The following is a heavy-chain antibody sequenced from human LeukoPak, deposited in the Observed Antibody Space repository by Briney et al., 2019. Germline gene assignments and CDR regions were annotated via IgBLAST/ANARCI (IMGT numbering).Heavy chain of an antibody. CDR2: IKSKTDGGTT. CDR1: GFTFSYAW. D-gene: IGHD7-27*01. Sequence: GGSPRLSCAASGFTFSYAWMSWVRQAPGKGLEWVGRIKSKTDGGTTDYAAPVKGRFTSSRDDSKNTLYLQKNSLKTEDTAVYYCTTDGDMGAFDVWGQGTMVTDSS. J-gene: IGHJ3*01. CDR3: TTDGDMGAFDV. V-gene: IGHV3-15*01.